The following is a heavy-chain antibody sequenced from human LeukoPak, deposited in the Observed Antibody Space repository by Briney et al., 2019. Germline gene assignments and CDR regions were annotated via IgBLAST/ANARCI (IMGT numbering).Heavy chain of an antibody. Sequence: ASVKVSCKASGYTFTSYYMHWVRQAPGQGLEWMGIINPSGGSTNYAQKFQGRVTMTRDTSTSTVYMELSSLRPEDTAVYFCARYRNLEYSSSSGRFDPWGQGTLVTVSS. V-gene: IGHV1-46*03. CDR1: GYTFTSYY. D-gene: IGHD6-6*01. CDR3: ARYRNLEYSSSSGRFDP. J-gene: IGHJ5*02. CDR2: INPSGGST.